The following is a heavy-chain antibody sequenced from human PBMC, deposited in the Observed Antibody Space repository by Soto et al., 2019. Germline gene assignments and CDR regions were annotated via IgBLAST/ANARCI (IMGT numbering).Heavy chain of an antibody. J-gene: IGHJ4*02. CDR1: GDSISTSGHY. V-gene: IGHV4-39*01. CDR2: ISYSGLT. Sequence: QLQLQESGPGLVKPSETLSLSCTVSGDSISTSGHYWAWIRQSPGKGLEWIGTISYSGLTYYNPSLKRRLAMSEDTSNNQFSLRLNSVTAADTAVYYCARRNSGGYAWRDWGQGTLVTVSS. CDR3: ARRNSGGYAWRD. D-gene: IGHD3-22*01.